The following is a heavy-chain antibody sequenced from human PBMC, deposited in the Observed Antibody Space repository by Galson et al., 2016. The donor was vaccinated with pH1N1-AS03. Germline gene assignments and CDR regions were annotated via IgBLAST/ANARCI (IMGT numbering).Heavy chain of an antibody. CDR3: VRGSVYYFDS. V-gene: IGHV3-33*01. J-gene: IGHJ4*02. Sequence: SLRLSCAASGFTLRTYDMHWVRQAPGKGLEWVGINRYYGSSEYYGDSMKGRISISRDNSQNTISLQMNSLRVEDTAVYYCVRGSVYYFDSWGQGTLVIVSS. D-gene: IGHD3-10*01. CDR2: NRYYGSSE. CDR1: GFTLRTYD.